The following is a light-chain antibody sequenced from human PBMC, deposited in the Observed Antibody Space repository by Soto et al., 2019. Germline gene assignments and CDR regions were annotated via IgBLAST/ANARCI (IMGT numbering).Light chain of an antibody. CDR1: QSVSSSY. CDR3: QQYGSSPYT. J-gene: IGKJ2*01. Sequence: EIVLAQSPDTLSLSPGERATLSCRASQSVSSSYLAWYQQKPGQAPRLLIYGASSRATVIPDRFSGSGSGTDVTLTISRLEPEDFAVYYCQQYGSSPYTFGQGTKLEI. CDR2: GAS. V-gene: IGKV3-20*01.